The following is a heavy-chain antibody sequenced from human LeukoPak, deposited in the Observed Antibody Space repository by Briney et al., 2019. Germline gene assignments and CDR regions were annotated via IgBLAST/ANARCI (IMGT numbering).Heavy chain of an antibody. Sequence: PSETLSLTCTVSGGSINGGGYYWSWIRQHPGKGLEWVGYIYYSGNAYYNPSLKSRVTISVDTSKNQFSLRLSSVTAADTAVYYCARAGYDSSGYSTYYFDYWGQGTLVTVSS. J-gene: IGHJ4*02. V-gene: IGHV4-31*03. CDR2: IYYSGNA. CDR1: GGSINGGGYY. CDR3: ARAGYDSSGYSTYYFDY. D-gene: IGHD3-22*01.